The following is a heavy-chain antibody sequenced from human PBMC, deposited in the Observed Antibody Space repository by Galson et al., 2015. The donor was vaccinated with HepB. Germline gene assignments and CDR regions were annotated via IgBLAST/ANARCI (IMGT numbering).Heavy chain of an antibody. CDR3: ARAGGNTVDY. Sequence: TLSLTCAVYGGSFSGYYWSWIRQPPGKGLEWIGEINHSGSTNYNPFPKSRVTISVDTSKNQFSLKLSSVTAADTAVYYCARAGGNTVDYWGQGTLVTVSS. CDR2: INHSGST. D-gene: IGHD2-8*02. V-gene: IGHV4-34*01. CDR1: GGSFSGYY. J-gene: IGHJ4*02.